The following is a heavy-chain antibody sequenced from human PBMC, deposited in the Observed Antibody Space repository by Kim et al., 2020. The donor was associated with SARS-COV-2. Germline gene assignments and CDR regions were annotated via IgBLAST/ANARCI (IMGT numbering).Heavy chain of an antibody. Sequence: ASVKVSCKASGYTFTGYYMHWVRQAPGQGLEWMGWINPNSGGTNYAQKFQGRVTMTRDTSISTAYMELSRLRSDDTAVYYCAGEADSIAAAGTFLEGAFDIWGQGTMVTVSS. D-gene: IGHD6-13*01. V-gene: IGHV1-2*02. CDR1: GYTFTGYY. CDR3: AGEADSIAAAGTFLEGAFDI. CDR2: INPNSGGT. J-gene: IGHJ3*02.